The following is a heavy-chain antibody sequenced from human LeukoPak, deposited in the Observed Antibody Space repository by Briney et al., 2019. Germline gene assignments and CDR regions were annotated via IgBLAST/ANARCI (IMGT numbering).Heavy chain of an antibody. J-gene: IGHJ3*02. V-gene: IGHV1-18*01. D-gene: IGHD1-26*01. Sequence: ASVNVSCKASGYTFTSYGISWVRQAPGQGLEWMGWISAYNGNTNYAQKLQGRVTMTTDTSTSTAYMELRSLRSDGTAVYYCARDGELYSGSKGLFDIWGQGTMVTVSS. CDR3: ARDGELYSGSKGLFDI. CDR1: GYTFTSYG. CDR2: ISAYNGNT.